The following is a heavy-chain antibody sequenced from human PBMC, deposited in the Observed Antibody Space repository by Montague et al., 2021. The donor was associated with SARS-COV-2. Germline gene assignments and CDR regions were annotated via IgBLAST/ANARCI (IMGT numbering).Heavy chain of an antibody. V-gene: IGHV4-34*01. CDR2: INHSGST. Sequence: SETRSLTCAVYGGPFSGYYWNWIRQPPGKGLEWIGEINHSGSTNYNPSLKSRVTISVDTSKNQFSLKLSSVTAADTAVYYCARGITVTTFYYYYGMDVWGQGTTVTVSS. CDR3: ARGITVTTFYYYYGMDV. J-gene: IGHJ6*02. CDR1: GGPFSGYY. D-gene: IGHD4-17*01.